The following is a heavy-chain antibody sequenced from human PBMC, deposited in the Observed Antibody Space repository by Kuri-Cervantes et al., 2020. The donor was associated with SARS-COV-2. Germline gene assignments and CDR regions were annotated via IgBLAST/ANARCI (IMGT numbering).Heavy chain of an antibody. Sequence: GESLKISCAASGFTFSSYEMNWVRQAPGKGLEWVSYISSSGSTIYYADSVKGRFTISRDNAKNSLYLQMNSLRAEDTAVYYCARETNDFWSGYYPAVKGWFDPWGQGTLVTVSS. D-gene: IGHD3-3*01. J-gene: IGHJ5*02. CDR3: ARETNDFWSGYYPAVKGWFDP. CDR2: ISSSGSTI. CDR1: GFTFSSYE. V-gene: IGHV3-48*03.